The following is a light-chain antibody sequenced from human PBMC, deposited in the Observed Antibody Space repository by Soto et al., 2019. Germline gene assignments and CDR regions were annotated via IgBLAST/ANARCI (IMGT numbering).Light chain of an antibody. CDR2: DVS. J-gene: IGLJ2*01. V-gene: IGLV2-14*01. Sequence: QSALTQPASVSGSPGQSITISCTGTSSDVGGYNYVSWYQQHPGKAPKLMIYDVSNRPSGVSNRFSGSKSGNTASLTIPGRQAEDEADYYCSSYTSSSTYVVFGGGTKVTVL. CDR3: SSYTSSSTYVV. CDR1: SSDVGGYNY.